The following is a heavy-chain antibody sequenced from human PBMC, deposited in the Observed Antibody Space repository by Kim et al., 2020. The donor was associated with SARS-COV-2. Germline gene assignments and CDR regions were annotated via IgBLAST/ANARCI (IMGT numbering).Heavy chain of an antibody. CDR2: IYYSGST. Sequence: SETLSLTCTVSGGSISSYYWSWIRQPPGKGLEWIGYIYYSGSTNYNPSLKSRVTISVDTSKNQFSLKLSSVTAAETAVYYCARGGRNYYGSGSYDYWGQGTLVTVSS. CDR3: ARGGRNYYGSGSYDY. J-gene: IGHJ4*02. V-gene: IGHV4-59*13. CDR1: GGSISSYY. D-gene: IGHD3-10*01.